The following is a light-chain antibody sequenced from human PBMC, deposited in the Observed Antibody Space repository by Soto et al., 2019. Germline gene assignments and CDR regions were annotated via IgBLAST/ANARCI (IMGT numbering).Light chain of an antibody. CDR3: SSYTSRSTLVL. J-gene: IGLJ2*01. CDR1: SSDVGGYNY. V-gene: IGLV2-14*01. Sequence: QSALTQPASVSGSPGQSITISCTGTSSDVGGYNYVSWYQQHPGKAPKLMIYDVSNRPSGVSNRFSGSKSGNTASLTISGLQAEDEAQYYCSSYTSRSTLVLFGAGTQRTVL. CDR2: DVS.